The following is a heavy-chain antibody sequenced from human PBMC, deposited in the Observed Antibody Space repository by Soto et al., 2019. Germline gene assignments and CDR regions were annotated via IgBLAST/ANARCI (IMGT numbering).Heavy chain of an antibody. V-gene: IGHV4-34*01. CDR1: GGSFSGYY. Sequence: SETLSLTCAVYGGSFSGYYWSWNRQPPGKGLEWIGEINHSGSTNYNPSLKSRVTISVDTSKNQFSLKLSSVTAADTAVYYCARGSSSSSHYYYYYMDVWGKGTTVTVSS. D-gene: IGHD6-13*01. CDR2: INHSGST. CDR3: ARGSSSSSHYYYYYMDV. J-gene: IGHJ6*03.